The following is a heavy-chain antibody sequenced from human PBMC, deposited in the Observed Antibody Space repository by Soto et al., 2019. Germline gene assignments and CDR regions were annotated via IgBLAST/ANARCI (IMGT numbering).Heavy chain of an antibody. CDR1: GFTFSSYS. J-gene: IGHJ5*02. CDR3: ARKGSLYYYGSGSHRFDP. D-gene: IGHD3-10*01. CDR2: ISSSSSYI. V-gene: IGHV3-21*01. Sequence: EVQLVESGGGLVKPGGSLRLSCAASGFTFSSYSMNWVRQAPGKGLEWVSSISSSSSYIYYADSVKGRFTISRDNANNSLCMQMHSLRAEDRDVYYCARKGSLYYYGSGSHRFDPWGQGTLVTVSS.